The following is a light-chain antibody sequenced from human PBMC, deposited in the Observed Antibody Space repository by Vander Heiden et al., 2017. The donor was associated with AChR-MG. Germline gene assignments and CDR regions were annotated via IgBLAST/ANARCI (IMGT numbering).Light chain of an antibody. CDR1: SSNIGSNT. V-gene: IGLV1-44*01. J-gene: IGLJ3*02. CDR3: AAWDDSLNGWV. CDR2: SNN. Sequence: QSVLTQPPSASGTPGQRVTISCPGSSSNIGSNTVNWYQQLPGTAPKPLIYSNNQRPSGVPDRFSGSKSGTSASLAISGLQSEDEADYYCAAWDDSLNGWVFGGGTKLTVL.